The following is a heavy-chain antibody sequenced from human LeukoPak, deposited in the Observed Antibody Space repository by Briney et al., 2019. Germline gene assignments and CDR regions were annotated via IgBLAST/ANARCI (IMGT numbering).Heavy chain of an antibody. D-gene: IGHD3-16*01. CDR1: GFTFSSYA. Sequence: PGGSLRLSCAASGFTFSSYAMSWVRQAPGKGLEWVSAISGSGGSTYYADSVKGRFTISRDNSKNTLYLQMNSLRAEDTAGYYCALGGDTWEYYFDYWGQGTLVTVSS. CDR3: ALGGDTWEYYFDY. J-gene: IGHJ4*02. V-gene: IGHV3-23*01. CDR2: ISGSGGST.